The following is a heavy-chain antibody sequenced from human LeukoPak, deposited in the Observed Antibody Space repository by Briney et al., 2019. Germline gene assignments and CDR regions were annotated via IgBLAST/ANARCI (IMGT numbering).Heavy chain of an antibody. D-gene: IGHD1-14*01. Sequence: GASVNVSCKASGYTFTDYFVHWVRQAPGQGLEWMAWINPNSGDTKYAQKFQGRVTVTRDTSISTAYMELSSLRSDDTAVYYCARVRDFTGLLYWGQGTLVTVSS. CDR1: GYTFTDYF. CDR3: ARVRDFTGLLY. CDR2: INPNSGDT. J-gene: IGHJ4*02. V-gene: IGHV1-2*02.